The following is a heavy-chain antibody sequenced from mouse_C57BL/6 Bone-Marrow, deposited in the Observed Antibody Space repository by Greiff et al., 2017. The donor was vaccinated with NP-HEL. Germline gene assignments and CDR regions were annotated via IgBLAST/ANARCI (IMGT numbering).Heavy chain of an antibody. J-gene: IGHJ2*01. V-gene: IGHV14-4*01. CDR3: TTDDGYYPYDFDY. D-gene: IGHD2-3*01. Sequence: VQLQQSGAELVRPGASVKLSCTASGFNIKDDYMPWVKQRPEQGLEWIGWIDPENGDTEYASKFQGKATITADTSANTAYLQLSSLTSEDTAVYYSTTDDGYYPYDFDYWGQGTTLTVSS. CDR1: GFNIKDDY. CDR2: IDPENGDT.